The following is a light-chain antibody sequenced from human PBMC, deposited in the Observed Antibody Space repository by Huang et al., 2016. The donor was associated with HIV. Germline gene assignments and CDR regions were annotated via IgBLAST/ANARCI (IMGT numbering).Light chain of an antibody. CDR2: DAS. CDR3: QQYGSSSYT. CDR1: QSIRNRY. Sequence: EIVLTQSPATLSLSPGERATLSCRATQSIRNRYLAWFQQKPGRAPRLLIYDASNRATGIPDRFSGGGSGTDFTLTISRLEPEDFAVYYCQQYGSSSYTFGQGTKLELK. V-gene: IGKV3D-20*01. J-gene: IGKJ2*01.